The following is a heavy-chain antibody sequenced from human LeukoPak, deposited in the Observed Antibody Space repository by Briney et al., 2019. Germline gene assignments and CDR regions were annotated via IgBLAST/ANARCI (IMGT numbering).Heavy chain of an antibody. Sequence: SETLSLTCAVYGESLSKYYWTWIRQSPGKGLEWIGEINHRGSTYLNPSLKSRVTLSVDTSKYQFSLKLTSVTATDAAVYYCASSVGSTDYWGQGTLVTVSS. CDR3: ASSVGSTDY. J-gene: IGHJ4*02. V-gene: IGHV4-34*01. CDR1: GESLSKYY. D-gene: IGHD1-26*01. CDR2: INHRGST.